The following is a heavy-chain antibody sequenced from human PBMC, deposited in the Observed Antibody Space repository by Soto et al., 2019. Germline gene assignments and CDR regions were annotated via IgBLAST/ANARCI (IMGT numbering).Heavy chain of an antibody. J-gene: IGHJ4*02. D-gene: IGHD2-21*02. Sequence: QVQLQESGPGLVKTSQTLSLTCTVSGGSIISADYFWTWIRQPPGKCLEWIAYINFSGTTSYNPSLQSRLTTSVDTSKKQFSLKVTSETAADTAVYYCARATRTYGGDLRASFDYWGQGTLVTVSS. V-gene: IGHV4-30-4*01. CDR2: INFSGTT. CDR3: ARATRTYGGDLRASFDY. CDR1: GGSIISADYF.